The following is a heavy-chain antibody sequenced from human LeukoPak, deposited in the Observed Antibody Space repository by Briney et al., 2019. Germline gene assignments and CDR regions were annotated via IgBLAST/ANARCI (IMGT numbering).Heavy chain of an antibody. CDR1: GYTFTGYY. D-gene: IGHD3-22*01. J-gene: IGHJ4*02. Sequence: ASVKVSCKASGYTFTGYYMHWVRQAPGQGREWMGWINPNSGGTNYAQKFQGRVTMTRDTSISTAYMELSRLRSDDTAVYYCARDLQSSSGYYYVVGYWGQGTLVTVSS. V-gene: IGHV1-2*02. CDR2: INPNSGGT. CDR3: ARDLQSSSGYYYVVGY.